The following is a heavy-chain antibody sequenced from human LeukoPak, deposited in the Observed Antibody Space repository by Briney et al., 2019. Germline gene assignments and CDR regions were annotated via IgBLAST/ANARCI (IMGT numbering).Heavy chain of an antibody. J-gene: IGHJ3*02. V-gene: IGHV3-66*01. Sequence: GGSLRLSCAASGFTVSSNYMSWVRQAPGKGVEWVSAIYSGGSTYYAGSVKGRFIISRDNSKNTLYLQMNSLRAEDTAVYYCTSGGGSPFSAFDIWGQGTMVTVSS. CDR1: GFTVSSNY. CDR3: TSGGGSPFSAFDI. D-gene: IGHD1-26*01. CDR2: IYSGGST.